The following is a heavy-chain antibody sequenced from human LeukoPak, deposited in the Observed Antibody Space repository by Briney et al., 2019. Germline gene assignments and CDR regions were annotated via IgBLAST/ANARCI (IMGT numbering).Heavy chain of an antibody. V-gene: IGHV3-43*02. Sequence: PGGSLRLSCAASGFTFDDYVMHWVRQAPGRGLEWVSLIRGDGVTTYYADSMRVRLTISRDNSENSLYLQMHSLRIEDTALYYCARGFPGDPPAFDYWGQGTLVTVSS. D-gene: IGHD2-21*01. CDR3: ARGFPGDPPAFDY. CDR1: GFTFDDYV. CDR2: IRGDGVTT. J-gene: IGHJ4*02.